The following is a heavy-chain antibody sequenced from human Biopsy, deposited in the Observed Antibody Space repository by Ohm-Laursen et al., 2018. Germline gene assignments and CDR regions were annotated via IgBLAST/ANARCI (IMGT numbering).Heavy chain of an antibody. Sequence: ASVKVSCKTSGYTFINYGINWVRQAPGHGLEWMGWISGYNGNINYAQKFHDRVTMTTDTSTSTAYMELRRLRPDDTAVYYCTRDLQTRAETFDSWGQGTLVTVSS. CDR2: ISGYNGNI. V-gene: IGHV1-18*01. CDR1: GYTFINYG. D-gene: IGHD4-11*01. J-gene: IGHJ5*01. CDR3: TRDLQTRAETFDS.